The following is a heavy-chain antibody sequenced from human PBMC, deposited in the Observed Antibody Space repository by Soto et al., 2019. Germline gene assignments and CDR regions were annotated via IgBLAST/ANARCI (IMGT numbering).Heavy chain of an antibody. CDR1: GFTFSSYA. CDR2: ISGSGGST. Sequence: HPGGSLRLSCAASGFTFSSYAMTWVRQAPGKGLEWVSAISGSGGSTYYADSVKGRFTISRDNSKNTLSLQMNSLRAEDTAVYYFAEDTYDSSGYYDDAFDVWGQGTMVTVSS. D-gene: IGHD3-22*01. J-gene: IGHJ3*01. CDR3: AEDTYDSSGYYDDAFDV. V-gene: IGHV3-23*01.